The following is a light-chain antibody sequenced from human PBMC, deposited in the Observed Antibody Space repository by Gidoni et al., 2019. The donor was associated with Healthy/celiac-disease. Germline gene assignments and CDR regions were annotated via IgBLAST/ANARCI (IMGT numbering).Light chain of an antibody. J-gene: IGKJ4*02. CDR3: QQRSNWL. CDR2: DAS. Sequence: DIVLTQSPATLSLSPGERATLSCRASQSVSSYLAWYQQKPGQAPRLLIYDASNRATGIPARFSGSGSGTDCTLTISSLEPEDFAVYYCQQRSNWLFGGGTKVEIK. CDR1: QSVSSY. V-gene: IGKV3-11*01.